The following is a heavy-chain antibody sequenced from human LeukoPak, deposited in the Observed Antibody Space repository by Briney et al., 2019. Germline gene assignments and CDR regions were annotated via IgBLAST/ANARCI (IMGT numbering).Heavy chain of an antibody. V-gene: IGHV4-59*01. CDR1: GGSISSYY. D-gene: IGHD3-16*01. J-gene: IGHJ4*02. CDR3: ARVRGGQPEC. CDR2: IYYSGST. Sequence: PSETLSLTCTVSGGSISSYYWSWIRQPPGKGLEWIGYIYYSGSTNYNPPLKSRVTISVDTSKNQFSLKLSSVTAADTAVYYCARVRGGQPECWGQGTLVTVSS.